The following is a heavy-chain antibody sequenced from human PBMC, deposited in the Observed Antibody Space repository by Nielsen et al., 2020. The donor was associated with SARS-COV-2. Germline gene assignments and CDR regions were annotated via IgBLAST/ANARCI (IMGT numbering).Heavy chain of an antibody. CDR3: ARGDLVVVPSPLLGLGPIFYYFCLDV. V-gene: IGHV4-4*02. CDR2: VSHSGST. Sequence: SETLSLTCAVSGDSVSSHDWWTWVRQSPGKGLEWIGEVSHSGSTNYNPSLRSRVTISADRSKNQFSLRLTSVSAADTAVYFCARGDLVVVPSPLLGLGPIFYYFCLDVWGKGTTVIVSS. J-gene: IGHJ6*03. D-gene: IGHD2-2*02. CDR1: GDSVSSHDW.